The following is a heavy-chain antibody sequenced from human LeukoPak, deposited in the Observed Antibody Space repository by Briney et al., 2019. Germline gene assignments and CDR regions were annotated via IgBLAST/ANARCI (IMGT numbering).Heavy chain of an antibody. D-gene: IGHD3-3*01. V-gene: IGHV1-8*01. CDR1: GYTFTSYD. J-gene: IGHJ4*02. CDR2: MNPNSGNT. Sequence: ASVKVSCKASGYTFTSYDINWVRQATGQGLEWMGWMNPNSGNTGYAQKFQGRVTMTRNTSISTAYMELSSLRSEDTAVYYCATSSTVEGYDFWSGYQALGYWGQGTLVTVSS. CDR3: ATSSTVEGYDFWSGYQALGY.